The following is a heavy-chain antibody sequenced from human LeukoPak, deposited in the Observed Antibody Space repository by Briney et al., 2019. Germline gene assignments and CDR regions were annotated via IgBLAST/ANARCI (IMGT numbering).Heavy chain of an antibody. Sequence: GESLKISCRGLGYSFTSYWIGWVRQMPGKGLEWMGIIYPGDSDTRYSPSFQGEVTISADKSISTAYLQWSSLKASDPAIYYCARRYCTNTSCNHDAFDIWGQGTMVTVSS. J-gene: IGHJ3*02. V-gene: IGHV5-51*01. D-gene: IGHD2-2*01. CDR1: GYSFTSYW. CDR2: IYPGDSDT. CDR3: ARRYCTNTSCNHDAFDI.